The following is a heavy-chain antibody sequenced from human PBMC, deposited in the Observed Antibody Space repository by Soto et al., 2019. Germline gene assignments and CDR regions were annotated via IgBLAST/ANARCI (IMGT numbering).Heavy chain of an antibody. V-gene: IGHV4-39*07. CDR3: ARDPGSGWYGAFDI. Sequence: SETLSLTCTVSGGSISSSSYYWGWIRQPPGKGLEWIGSIYYSGSTYYNPSLKSRVTISVDTSKNQFSLKLSSVTAADTAVYYCARDPGSGWYGAFDIWGQGTMVTVSS. CDR1: GGSISSSSYY. J-gene: IGHJ3*02. CDR2: IYYSGST. D-gene: IGHD6-19*01.